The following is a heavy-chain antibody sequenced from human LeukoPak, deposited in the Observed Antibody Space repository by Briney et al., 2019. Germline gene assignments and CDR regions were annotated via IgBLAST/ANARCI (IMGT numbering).Heavy chain of an antibody. CDR3: ARAHVEAMVRGVRLRYYMDV. V-gene: IGHV4-34*01. J-gene: IGHJ6*03. CDR1: GGSFSGYY. D-gene: IGHD3-10*01. CDR2: INHSGST. Sequence: SETLSLTCAVYGGSFSGYYWSWIRQPPGKGLEWIGEINHSGSTNYNPSLKGRVTISVDTSKNQFSLKLSSVTAADTAVYYCARAHVEAMVRGVRLRYYMDVWGKGTTVTVSS.